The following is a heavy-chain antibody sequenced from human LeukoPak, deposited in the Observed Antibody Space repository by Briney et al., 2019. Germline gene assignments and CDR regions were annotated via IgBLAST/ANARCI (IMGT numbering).Heavy chain of an antibody. Sequence: GGSLRLSCAVSGITLSNYGMSWVRQAPGKGLEWVAGISDSGGSTKYADSVKGRFTISRDNAKNSLYLQMNSLRAEDTAVYYCARDHAFNGGFDYWGQGTLVTVSS. CDR2: ISDSGGST. CDR1: GITLSNYG. CDR3: ARDHAFNGGFDY. V-gene: IGHV3-23*01. D-gene: IGHD2/OR15-2a*01. J-gene: IGHJ4*02.